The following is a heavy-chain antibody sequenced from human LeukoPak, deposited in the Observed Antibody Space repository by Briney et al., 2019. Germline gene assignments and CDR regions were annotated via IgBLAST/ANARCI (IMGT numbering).Heavy chain of an antibody. V-gene: IGHV3-23*01. J-gene: IGHJ5*02. Sequence: PGGSLRLSCAASGFTFSSYAISWVRQAPGKGLEWVSAISGSGGSTYCADSVKGRFTISRDNSKNTLYLQMNSLRAEDTAVYYCAAEDSGDSSGYYYNWFDPWGQGTLVTVSS. D-gene: IGHD3-22*01. CDR2: ISGSGGST. CDR1: GFTFSSYA. CDR3: AAEDSGDSSGYYYNWFDP.